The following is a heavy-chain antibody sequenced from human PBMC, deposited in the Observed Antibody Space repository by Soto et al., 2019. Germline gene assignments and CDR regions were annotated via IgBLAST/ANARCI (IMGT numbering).Heavy chain of an antibody. J-gene: IGHJ6*02. V-gene: IGHV3-30-3*01. CDR3: ARPYYDFWSGPSGVYYYYGMDV. D-gene: IGHD3-3*01. Sequence: GGSLRLSCAASGFTFSSYAMHWVRQAPGKGLEWVAVISYDGSNKYYADSVKGRFTISRDNSKNTLYLQMNSLRAEDTAVYYCARPYYDFWSGPSGVYYYYGMDVWGQGTTVTVSS. CDR1: GFTFSSYA. CDR2: ISYDGSNK.